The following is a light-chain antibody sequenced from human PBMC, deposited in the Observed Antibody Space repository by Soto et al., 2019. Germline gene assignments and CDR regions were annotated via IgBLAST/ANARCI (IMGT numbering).Light chain of an antibody. CDR3: QSYDSGRSALV. J-gene: IGLJ3*02. V-gene: IGLV1-40*01. CDR2: GNS. Sequence: QSVLTQPPSVSGAPGQRVTISCTGSSSNIGAGYDVHWYQQLPGTAPKLLIYGNSNRPSGVPDRFSGSKSGTSASLAITGLQAEDEADYYSQSYDSGRSALVFGGGTKLTVL. CDR1: SSNIGAGYD.